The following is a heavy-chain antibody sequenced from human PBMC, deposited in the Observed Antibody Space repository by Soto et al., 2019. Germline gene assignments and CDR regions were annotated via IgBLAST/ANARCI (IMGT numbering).Heavy chain of an antibody. J-gene: IGHJ4*02. Sequence: QVQLQESGPGLVKASETLSLTGTVSGGSTSPYSWSWLRQPPGKGLEWIGFIDYSGGARYNPSLKSRVTMSLDTSENQISLKLSSMTAADTAVYFCARGRPWELYDYWGQGTLVTVSS. CDR2: IDYSGGA. CDR3: ARGRPWELYDY. V-gene: IGHV4-59*01. D-gene: IGHD1-7*01. CDR1: GGSTSPYS.